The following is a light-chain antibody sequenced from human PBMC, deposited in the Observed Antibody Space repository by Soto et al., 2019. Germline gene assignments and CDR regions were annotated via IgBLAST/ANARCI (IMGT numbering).Light chain of an antibody. CDR2: GAS. CDR3: QQYGGSPPT. V-gene: IGKV3-20*01. Sequence: IVLTQSPGTLSLSPGERTTLSCRASQSISRYLAWYQQKPGQGPRLLIYGASSRATGTPDRFSGSGSGADFTLTINRLEPEDFALYYCQQYGGSPPTFGQGTKVDIK. CDR1: QSISRY. J-gene: IGKJ1*01.